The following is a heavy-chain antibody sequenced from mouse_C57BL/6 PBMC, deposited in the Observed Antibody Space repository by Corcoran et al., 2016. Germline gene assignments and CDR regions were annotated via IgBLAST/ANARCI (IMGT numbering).Heavy chain of an antibody. CDR1: GYTFTTYG. J-gene: IGHJ4*01. CDR2: INTYSGVP. CDR3: ARQLRLRSYAMDY. D-gene: IGHD3-2*02. Sequence: QIQLVQSGPELKKPGETVKISCKASGYTFTTYGMSWVKQAPGKGLKWMGWINTYSGVPTYADDFKGRFAFSLETSASTAYLQTNNLKNEDTATYFCARQLRLRSYAMDYWGQGTSVTVSS. V-gene: IGHV9-3*01.